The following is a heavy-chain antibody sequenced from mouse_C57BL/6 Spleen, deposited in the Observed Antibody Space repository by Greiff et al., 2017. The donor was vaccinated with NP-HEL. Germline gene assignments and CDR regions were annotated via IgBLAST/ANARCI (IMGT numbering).Heavy chain of an antibody. Sequence: EVMLVESGGGLVKPGGSLKLSCAASGFTFSDYGMHWVRQAPEKGLEWVAYISSGSSTIYYADTVKGRFTISRDNAKNTLFLQMTSLRSEDTAMYYCARTGAYAMDYWGQGTSVTVSS. J-gene: IGHJ4*01. V-gene: IGHV5-17*01. CDR2: ISSGSSTI. CDR1: GFTFSDYG. D-gene: IGHD4-1*01. CDR3: ARTGAYAMDY.